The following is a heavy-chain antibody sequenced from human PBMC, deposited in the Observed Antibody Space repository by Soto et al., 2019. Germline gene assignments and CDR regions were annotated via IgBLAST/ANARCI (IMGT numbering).Heavy chain of an antibody. CDR1: GFTFSSYA. CDR2: ISGIGGST. J-gene: IGHJ4*02. D-gene: IGHD3-22*01. CDR3: AKEENYMIVVVITMAY. Sequence: GGSLRLSCAASGFTFSSYAMSWVRQAPGKGLECVLAISGIGGSTFYADSVKGRFTISRDNSKNTLYLQMNSLRAEDTAVYYCAKEENYMIVVVITMAYWGQGTLVTVSS. V-gene: IGHV3-23*01.